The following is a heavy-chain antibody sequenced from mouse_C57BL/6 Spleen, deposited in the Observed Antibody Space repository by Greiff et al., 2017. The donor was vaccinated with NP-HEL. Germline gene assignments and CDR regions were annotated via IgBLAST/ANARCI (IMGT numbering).Heavy chain of an antibody. J-gene: IGHJ4*01. CDR3: ARGAAQATGYAMDY. CDR2: ISDGGSYT. CDR1: GFTFSSYA. D-gene: IGHD3-2*02. Sequence: DVKLVESGGGLVKPGGSLKLSCAASGFTFSSYAMSWVRQTPEKRLEWVATISDGGSYTYYPDNVKGRFTISRDNAKNNLYLQMSQLKSEDTAMYYCARGAAQATGYAMDYWGQGTSVTVSS. V-gene: IGHV5-4*03.